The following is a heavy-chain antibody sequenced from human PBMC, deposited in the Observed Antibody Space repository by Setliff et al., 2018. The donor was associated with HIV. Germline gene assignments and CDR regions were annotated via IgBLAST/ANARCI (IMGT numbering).Heavy chain of an antibody. V-gene: IGHV4-4*07. CDR3: ARDRTHSKVPRPYYYMDV. CDR1: GESFSGYY. Sequence: SETLSLTCAVHGESFSGYYWSWIRQPAGKGLEWIGRIYTSGSTNYNPSLKSRVTMSVDTSKNQFSLKLSSVTAADTAVYYCARDRTHSKVPRPYYYMDVWGKGTTVTVSS. D-gene: IGHD6-13*01. J-gene: IGHJ6*03. CDR2: IYTSGST.